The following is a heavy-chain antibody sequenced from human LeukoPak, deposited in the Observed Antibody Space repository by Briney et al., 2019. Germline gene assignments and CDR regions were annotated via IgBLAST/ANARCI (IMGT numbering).Heavy chain of an antibody. D-gene: IGHD3-22*01. V-gene: IGHV1-69*05. CDR3: TSRDGGRYDSSAYYY. J-gene: IGHJ4*02. CDR2: IIPMFGTA. Sequence: GASVKVSCKASGYTFTSYGISWVRQAPGQGLEWMGGIIPMFGTANYAQKLQGRVTITTDESTSTVYMELSSLRSEDTAVYYCTSRDGGRYDSSAYYYWGQGTLVTFSS. CDR1: GYTFTSYG.